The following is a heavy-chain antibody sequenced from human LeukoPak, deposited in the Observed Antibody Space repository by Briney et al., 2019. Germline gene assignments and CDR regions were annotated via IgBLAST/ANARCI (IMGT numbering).Heavy chain of an antibody. D-gene: IGHD2-2*01. CDR2: INHSGST. CDR3: ARGEYQPLFDP. Sequence: PSETLSLTCAVYGGSFSGYYWSWIRQAPGKGLEWIGEINHSGSTNYNPSLKSRVTISVDTSKNQFSLKLNSVTAADTAMYYCARGEYQPLFDPWGQGTLVTVSS. CDR1: GGSFSGYY. J-gene: IGHJ5*02. V-gene: IGHV4-34*01.